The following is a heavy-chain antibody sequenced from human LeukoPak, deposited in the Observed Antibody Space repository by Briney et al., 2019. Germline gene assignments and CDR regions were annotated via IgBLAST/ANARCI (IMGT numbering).Heavy chain of an antibody. V-gene: IGHV3-66*01. CDR3: AKDQGGVIVVVPAVYDY. J-gene: IGHJ4*02. CDR1: GFTVSSNY. CDR2: IYSGGST. Sequence: GGSLRLSCAASGFTVSSNYMSWVRQAPGKGLKWVSVIYSGGSTYYADSVKGRFTISRDNSKNTLYLQMNSLRAEDTAVYYCAKDQGGVIVVVPAVYDYWGQGTLVTVSS. D-gene: IGHD2-2*01.